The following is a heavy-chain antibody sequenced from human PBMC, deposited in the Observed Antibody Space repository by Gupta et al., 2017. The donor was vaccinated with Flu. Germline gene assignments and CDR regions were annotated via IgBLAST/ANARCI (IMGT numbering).Heavy chain of an antibody. D-gene: IGHD2-2*01. CDR3: ARTSQAGYYFDY. J-gene: IGHJ4*02. Sequence: SLKSRVTISVDTSKNQFSLKLSSVTAADTAVYYCARTSQAGYYFDYWGQGTLVTVSS. V-gene: IGHV4-39*01.